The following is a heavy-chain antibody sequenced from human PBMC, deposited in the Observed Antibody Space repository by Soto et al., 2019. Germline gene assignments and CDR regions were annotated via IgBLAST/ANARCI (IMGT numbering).Heavy chain of an antibody. D-gene: IGHD2-21*01. Sequence: ASVKVSCKTSGYFFSSFGISWVREAPGQGLEWMGWINGYNGRTNYAEKFQDRVSMTTDTSTATAYMELRSLRSEDTAVYYCGRGVVVGIVFYYCDGIDGWGQGTEVTVS. CDR1: GYFFSSFG. CDR2: INGYNGRT. CDR3: GRGVVVGIVFYYCDGIDG. J-gene: IGHJ6*02. V-gene: IGHV1-18*01.